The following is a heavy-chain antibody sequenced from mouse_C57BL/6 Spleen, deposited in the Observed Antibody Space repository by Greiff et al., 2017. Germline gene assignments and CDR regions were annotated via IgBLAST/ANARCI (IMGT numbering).Heavy chain of an antibody. CDR1: GYTFTDYY. V-gene: IGHV1-26*01. J-gene: IGHJ1*03. D-gene: IGHD2-10*02. CDR2: INPNNGGT. Sequence: EVQLQQSGPELVKPGASVKISCKASGYTFTDYYMNWVKQSHGKSLEWIGDINPNNGGTSYNQKFKGKATLTVDKSSSTAYMELRSLTSEDSAVYYCARPHLEGWYFDVWGTGTTVTVSS. CDR3: ARPHLEGWYFDV.